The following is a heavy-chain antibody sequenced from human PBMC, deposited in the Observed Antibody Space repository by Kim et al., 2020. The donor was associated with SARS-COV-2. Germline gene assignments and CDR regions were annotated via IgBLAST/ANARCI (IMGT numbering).Heavy chain of an antibody. CDR1: GGSTSNDY. CDR2: ISYSGST. Sequence: SETLSLTCIVSGGSTSNDYWTWVRQPPGKGLEWIGYISYSGSTHSNPSLKSRVTMSLDTSKNQFSLKLSSLTAADTAFYFCARYKNIGNWNYFDYWGQGTLVTVSS. V-gene: IGHV4-59*08. J-gene: IGHJ4*02. CDR3: ARYKNIGNWNYFDY. D-gene: IGHD1-1*01.